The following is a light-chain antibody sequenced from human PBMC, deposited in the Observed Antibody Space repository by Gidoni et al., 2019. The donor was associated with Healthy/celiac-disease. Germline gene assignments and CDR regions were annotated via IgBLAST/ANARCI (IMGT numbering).Light chain of an antibody. CDR2: GAS. V-gene: IGKV3-20*01. CDR1: QSVSSSY. CDR3: QQYGSSPPTWT. Sequence: EIVLTQSPGTLSLSPGERATLSCRASQSVSSSYLAWYQQKLGQAPRLLIYGASSRATGIPDSFSGSGSGTDFTLTISRLEPEDFAGYYCQQYGSSPPTWTFGQGTKVEIK. J-gene: IGKJ1*01.